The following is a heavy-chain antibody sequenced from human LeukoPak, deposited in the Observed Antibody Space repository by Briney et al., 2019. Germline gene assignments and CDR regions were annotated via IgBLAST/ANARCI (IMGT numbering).Heavy chain of an antibody. CDR2: ISSGGTYE. D-gene: IGHD3-10*01. V-gene: IGHV3-30*01. CDR3: ARDSTYYYDSGSSGLHYFDN. Sequence: GGSLRLSCAASGFTFSNYAMHWVRQAPGKGLEWVSLISSGGTYEYYADSVKGRFTISRDNSKNTLYLQLNSLRAEDTAVYYCARDSTYYYDSGSSGLHYFDNWGQGTLVTVSS. CDR1: GFTFSNYA. J-gene: IGHJ4*02.